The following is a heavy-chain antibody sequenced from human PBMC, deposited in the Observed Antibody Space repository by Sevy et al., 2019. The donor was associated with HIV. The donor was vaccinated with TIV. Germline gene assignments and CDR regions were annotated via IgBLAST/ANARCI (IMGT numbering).Heavy chain of an antibody. CDR2: LYYGGRT. Sequence: SETLSLTCTVSGASISNYYWSWIRQPPGKGLEWIAYLYYGGRTNYNPSLKSRVTISLDKSKNQFSLKLISVTAADTAVYYCARHSMAARSWYFDLWGRGTLVTVSS. CDR3: ARHSMAARSWYFDL. V-gene: IGHV4-59*01. D-gene: IGHD6-6*01. J-gene: IGHJ2*01. CDR1: GASISNYY.